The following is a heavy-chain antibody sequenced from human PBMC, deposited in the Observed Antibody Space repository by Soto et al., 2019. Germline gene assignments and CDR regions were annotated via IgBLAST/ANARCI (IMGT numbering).Heavy chain of an antibody. V-gene: IGHV6-1*01. Sequence: QTLSLTCAISGDSVSSNTTAWNWIRQSPSRGLEWLGRTYYDSKWYTDYAESVKSRMTINADTSKNHFSLNLKSVTPEDTALYYCAGNYYGSGSYYSSFDYWGQGTLVTVSS. CDR1: GDSVSSNTTA. CDR2: TYYDSKWYT. CDR3: AGNYYGSGSYYSSFDY. D-gene: IGHD3-10*01. J-gene: IGHJ4*02.